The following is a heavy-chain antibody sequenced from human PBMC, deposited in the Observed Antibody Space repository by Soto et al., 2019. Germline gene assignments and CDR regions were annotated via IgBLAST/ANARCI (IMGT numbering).Heavy chain of an antibody. V-gene: IGHV4-31*02. CDR3: AQALVFTGGDGFDI. J-gene: IGHJ3*02. CDR1: GGSITTGGRY. CDR2: IYYSGNT. Sequence: QVRLQEWGPGLVKPSQTLSLKCSVSGGSITTGGRYWSWIRQLPGKGLEWIGDIYYSGNTYYNASIKSRVNISVEAAKNQFSLKLSSVTAADTAVYYCAQALVFTGGDGFDIWGQGRLVTVSS. D-gene: IGHD1-1*01.